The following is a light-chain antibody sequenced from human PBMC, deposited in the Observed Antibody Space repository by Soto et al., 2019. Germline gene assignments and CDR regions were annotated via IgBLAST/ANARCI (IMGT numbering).Light chain of an antibody. J-gene: IGLJ2*01. V-gene: IGLV2-8*01. Sequence: QSALTQPPSASGSPGQSVTISCTGTSSDVGGSNFVSWYQHHPGKAPKLIIYEVSKRPSGVPDRFSGSKSGNTASLTVSGLQAEDEADYYCSPYAGSNNFVFGGGTKLTVL. CDR3: SPYAGSNNFV. CDR1: SSDVGGSNF. CDR2: EVS.